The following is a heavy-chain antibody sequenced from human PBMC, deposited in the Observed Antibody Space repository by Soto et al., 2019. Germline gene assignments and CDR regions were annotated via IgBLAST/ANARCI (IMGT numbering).Heavy chain of an antibody. CDR1: GGSISSGGYY. D-gene: IGHD6-19*01. Sequence: LSLTCTVSGGSISSGGYYWSWIRQHPGRGLEWIGYIYYSGSTYYNPSLKSRVTISVDTSKNQFSLKLSSVTAADTAVYYCARGVIAVAGYHLDFWGQGALVTVSS. CDR2: IYYSGST. V-gene: IGHV4-31*03. J-gene: IGHJ4*02. CDR3: ARGVIAVAGYHLDF.